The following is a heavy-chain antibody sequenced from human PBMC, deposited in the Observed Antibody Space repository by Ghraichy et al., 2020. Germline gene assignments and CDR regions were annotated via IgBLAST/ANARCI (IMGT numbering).Heavy chain of an antibody. CDR2: IKQDGSEK. J-gene: IGHJ6*03. D-gene: IGHD3-3*01. V-gene: IGHV3-7*01. Sequence: GSLRLSCAASGFTFSSYWMSWVRQAPGKGLEWVANIKQDGSEKYYVDSVKGRFTISRDNAKNSLYLQMNSLRAEDTAVYYCARVTTYYDFWGGDYYYYMDVWGKGTTVTVSS. CDR3: ARVTTYYDFWGGDYYYYMDV. CDR1: GFTFSSYW.